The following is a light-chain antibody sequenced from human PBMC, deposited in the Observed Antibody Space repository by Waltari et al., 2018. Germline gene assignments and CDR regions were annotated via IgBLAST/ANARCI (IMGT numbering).Light chain of an antibody. CDR3: SSQTLDGLVL. CDR2: DVT. Sequence: QSALTQPASVSGSPGQSLTSSCSGLGIAVGAPVSGPWHQHHPGKAPQVIIYDVTNRPSGVSDRFSASKSANTASLTISRLQPEDEADYYCSSQTLDGLVLFGGGTRLTVL. V-gene: IGLV2-14*03. CDR1: GIAVGAPVS. J-gene: IGLJ2*01.